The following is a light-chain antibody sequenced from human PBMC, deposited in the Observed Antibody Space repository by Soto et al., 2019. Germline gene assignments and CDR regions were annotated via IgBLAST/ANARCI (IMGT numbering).Light chain of an antibody. CDR3: QQYGSSPRT. CDR1: QSVGSNY. Sequence: EIVLTQSPGTLSLSPGERATLSCRASQSVGSNYLAWYQQKPGQAPRLLIYGASSRATGIPDRFSGSGSGTDFTLTINRLEPEDFAVYYCQQYGSSPRTFGQGTKVEIK. V-gene: IGKV3-20*01. J-gene: IGKJ1*01. CDR2: GAS.